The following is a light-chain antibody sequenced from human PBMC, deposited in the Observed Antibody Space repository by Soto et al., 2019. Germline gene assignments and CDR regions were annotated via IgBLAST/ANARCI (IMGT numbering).Light chain of an antibody. J-gene: IGKJ3*01. Sequence: DIKMTQSPSSVSASIGDRVTITCRASQIIGSWLAWYQQKPEIAPTLLIYAASSLQSGVPSRFSGSGSGSDFILTIAGLQAEHSATYYCQQANSFPFTFGPGTKFYIK. CDR1: QIIGSW. CDR2: AAS. V-gene: IGKV1-12*02. CDR3: QQANSFPFT.